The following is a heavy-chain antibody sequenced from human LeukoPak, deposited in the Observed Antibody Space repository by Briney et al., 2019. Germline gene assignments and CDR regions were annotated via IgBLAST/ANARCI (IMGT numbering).Heavy chain of an antibody. CDR2: INGDGSST. J-gene: IGHJ4*01. CDR1: GFTFSTYW. Sequence: GGSLRLSCAASGFTFSTYWMHWVRQAPGKGLVWVSRINGDGSSTVYADSVKGRFTVSRDNAKSTMYLQMNSLRAEDTALYYCTGGLYTVSAYDYWGHGTLVTVSS. CDR3: TGGLYTVSAYDY. V-gene: IGHV3-74*01. D-gene: IGHD4-11*01.